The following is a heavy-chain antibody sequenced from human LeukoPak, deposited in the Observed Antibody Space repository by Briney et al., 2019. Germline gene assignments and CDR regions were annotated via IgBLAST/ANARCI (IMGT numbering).Heavy chain of an antibody. J-gene: IGHJ4*02. CDR1: GGTFSSYA. CDR3: ARHVKTVRGVIIKRYYFDY. V-gene: IGHV1-69*04. Sequence: ASVTVSCMSSGGTFSSYAISWVRQAPGQGLEWMGRIIPILGIANYAQKFQGRVTITADKSTSTAYMELSSLRSEDTAVYYCARHVKTVRGVIIKRYYFDYWGQGTLVTVSS. D-gene: IGHD3-10*01. CDR2: IIPILGIA.